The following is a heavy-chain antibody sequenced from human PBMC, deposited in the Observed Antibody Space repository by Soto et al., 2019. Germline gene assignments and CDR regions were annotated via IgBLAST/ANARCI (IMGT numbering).Heavy chain of an antibody. D-gene: IGHD4-17*01. Sequence: QVQLVQSGAEVKKPGASVTVSCKASGHTLADHYLHWVRQAPGQGLEWMGWINPNGGDTNYAQNFQGRVTMTRDTSITIAYMELSRLRSDDTAVYYCARDFAVTTMGFDYWGQGTLVTVSS. CDR2: INPNGGDT. CDR1: GHTLADHY. J-gene: IGHJ4*02. CDR3: ARDFAVTTMGFDY. V-gene: IGHV1-2*02.